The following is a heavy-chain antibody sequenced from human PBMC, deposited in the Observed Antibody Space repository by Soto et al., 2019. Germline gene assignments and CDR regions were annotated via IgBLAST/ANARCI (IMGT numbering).Heavy chain of an antibody. Sequence: QVQLVQSGAEVKKPGASVKVSCKASGYTFTSYAMHWVRQAPGQRLEWMGWINAGNGNTKYSQKFQGRVTITRDTSAIKAYMELSSVRSEDTSVYYCARGVILDYYHGMDVWGQGTPVTVSS. CDR3: ARGVILDYYHGMDV. D-gene: IGHD3-16*02. CDR2: INAGNGNT. CDR1: GYTFTSYA. V-gene: IGHV1-3*01. J-gene: IGHJ6*02.